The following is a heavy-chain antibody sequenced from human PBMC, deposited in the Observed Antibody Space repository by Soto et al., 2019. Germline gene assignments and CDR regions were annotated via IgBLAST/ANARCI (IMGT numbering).Heavy chain of an antibody. D-gene: IGHD1-26*01. V-gene: IGHV3-73*01. CDR3: TRFAIGIVGAEYFFDY. J-gene: IGHJ4*02. CDR1: GFTFSGSD. CDR2: IRSKAKNYAT. Sequence: GGSLRLSCAASGFTFSGSDMHWVRQASGKGLEWVGRIRSKAKNYATAYVASVEGRFTISRDDSKNTAYLQMNSLKSEDTAVYYCTRFAIGIVGAEYFFDYWGQGTLVTVSS.